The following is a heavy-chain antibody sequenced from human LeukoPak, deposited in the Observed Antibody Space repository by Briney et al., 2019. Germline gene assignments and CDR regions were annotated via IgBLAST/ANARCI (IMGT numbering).Heavy chain of an antibody. V-gene: IGHV4-4*07. CDR2: IYTTGAT. D-gene: IGHD1-26*01. CDR1: SGSINSYY. J-gene: IGHJ4*02. Sequence: SETLSLTCTVSSGSINSYYWGWVRQPPGKGLEWIGRIYTTGATQYNPSLKSRVTMSIDTSTNQFSLNLRSMTAADTAVYYCGGQGYTASYYFLDFWSQGTLVAVS. CDR3: GGQGYTASYYFLDF.